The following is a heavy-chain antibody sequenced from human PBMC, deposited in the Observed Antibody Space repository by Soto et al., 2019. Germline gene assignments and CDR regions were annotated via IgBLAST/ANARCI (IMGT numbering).Heavy chain of an antibody. J-gene: IGHJ4*02. CDR1: GGSISSGGYS. Sequence: PSETLSLTCAVSGGSISSGGYSWSWIRQPPGKGLEWIGYIYLSGTTYYNPSLKSRVTISLDRSKNQFSLKLSSVTAADTAVYYCARSGIYGDYVDYWGQGTLVTVSS. V-gene: IGHV4-30-2*01. CDR3: ARSGIYGDYVDY. CDR2: IYLSGTT. D-gene: IGHD1-26*01.